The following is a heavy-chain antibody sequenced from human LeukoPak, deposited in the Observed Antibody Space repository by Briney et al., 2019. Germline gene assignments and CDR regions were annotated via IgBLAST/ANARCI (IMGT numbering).Heavy chain of an antibody. CDR3: ARAGGADSPQDLDY. D-gene: IGHD3-22*01. V-gene: IGHV4-31*03. CDR2: IYYSGST. J-gene: IGHJ4*02. CDR1: GGSISGGFYY. Sequence: SETLSLTCTVSGGSISGGFYYWTWIRQHPGKGLEWIGYIYYSGSTYYNPSLKSRVTISIDTSKNQFSLRLTSVTAADTAVYYCARAGGADSPQDLDYWGQGILVTVSS.